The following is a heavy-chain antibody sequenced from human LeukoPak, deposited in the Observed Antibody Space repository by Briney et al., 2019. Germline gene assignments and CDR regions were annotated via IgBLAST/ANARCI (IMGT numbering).Heavy chain of an antibody. CDR3: AKGYCANGICRDAFDI. V-gene: IGHV5-51*01. Sequence: GESLKISCKGSGYSFTSYWIGWVRQLPGKGLEWMGIIYPGDSDTRYSPSFQGQVTISADKSISTAYLQWSSLKASDTAMYYCAKGYCANGICRDAFDIWGQGTMVTVSS. CDR1: GYSFTSYW. D-gene: IGHD2-8*01. CDR2: IYPGDSDT. J-gene: IGHJ3*02.